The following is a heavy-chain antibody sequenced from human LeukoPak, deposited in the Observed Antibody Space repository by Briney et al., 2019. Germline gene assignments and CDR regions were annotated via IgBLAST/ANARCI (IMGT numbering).Heavy chain of an antibody. CDR1: RGTFSSYA. J-gene: IGHJ3*02. CDR2: IIPIFGTA. Sequence: SVKVSCKASRGTFSSYAISWVRQAPGQGLEWMGGIIPIFGTANYAQKFQGRVTITADESTSTAYMELSSLRSEDTAVYYCARRPARGDAFDIWGQGTMVTVSS. CDR3: ARRPARGDAFDI. V-gene: IGHV1-69*01.